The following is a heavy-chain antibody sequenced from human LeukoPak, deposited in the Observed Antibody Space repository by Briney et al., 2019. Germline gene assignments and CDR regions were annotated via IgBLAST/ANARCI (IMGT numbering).Heavy chain of an antibody. CDR3: ARIPVHYYYDSNGYIY. Sequence: SETLSLTCTVSGGSISSYYWSWIRQPPGKGLEWIGSIYYSGGTYYNPSLKSRVTISVDTSKNQFSLKLSSVTAADTAVYYCARIPVHYYYDSNGYIYWGQGTLVTVSS. V-gene: IGHV4-39*01. CDR2: IYYSGGT. J-gene: IGHJ4*02. D-gene: IGHD3-22*01. CDR1: GGSISSYY.